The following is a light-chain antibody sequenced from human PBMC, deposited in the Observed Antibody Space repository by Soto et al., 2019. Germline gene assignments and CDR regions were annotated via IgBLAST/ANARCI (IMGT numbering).Light chain of an antibody. CDR3: CSYAGRSTWV. J-gene: IGLJ3*02. Sequence: QSALTQPASVSGSPGQSITISCTGTNSDVGSYNFVSWYQQHPGKAPKITIYEVSKRPSGVSNRFSGSKSGNTASLTISGLQAEDEADYYCCSYAGRSTWVLGGGTQLTVL. V-gene: IGLV2-23*02. CDR1: NSDVGSYNF. CDR2: EVS.